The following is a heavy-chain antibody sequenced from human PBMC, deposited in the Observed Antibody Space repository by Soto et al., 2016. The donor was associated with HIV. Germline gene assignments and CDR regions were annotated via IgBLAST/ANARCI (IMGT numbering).Heavy chain of an antibody. CDR1: GYTFTLYY. V-gene: IGHV1-46*01. Sequence: QVQLVQSGAEVKKPGASVKVSCKTSGYTFTLYYIHWVRQAPGQGLEWMGVINPRGGSTSYAQKFQGRVAMTRDTSASTVYMELSSLRSDDTAVYYCARDYYQYYYDSSGYLWDWGQGTLVTVSS. D-gene: IGHD3-22*01. J-gene: IGHJ4*02. CDR3: ARDYYQYYYDSSGYLWD. CDR2: INPRGGST.